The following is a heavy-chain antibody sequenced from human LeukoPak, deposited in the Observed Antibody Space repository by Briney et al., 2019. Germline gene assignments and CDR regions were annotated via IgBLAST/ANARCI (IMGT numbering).Heavy chain of an antibody. Sequence: GGSLRLSCAASGFTFGSYSMNWVRQAPGKGLEWVSYISSSSSTIYYTDSVKGRFTISRDNAKNSLYLQMNSLRAEDTAVYYCARETLVYNWNVDYWGQGTLVTVSS. CDR3: ARETLVYNWNVDY. D-gene: IGHD1-20*01. CDR1: GFTFGSYS. V-gene: IGHV3-48*01. CDR2: ISSSSSTI. J-gene: IGHJ4*02.